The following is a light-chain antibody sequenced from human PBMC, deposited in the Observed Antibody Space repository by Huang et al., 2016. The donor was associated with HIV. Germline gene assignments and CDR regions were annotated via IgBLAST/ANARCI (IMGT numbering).Light chain of an antibody. CDR3: QQLKSYPYT. CDR1: QGIRTY. V-gene: IGKV1-9*01. CDR2: ASS. Sequence: IQLTQSPSSLSASVGDRVTITCRASQGIRTYLAWYQQRPGKAPTLLIHASSTLRSGVSERFSGTGSGTDFTLTISNLQVEEFATYYCQQLKSYPYTFGQGTTLGLK. J-gene: IGKJ2*01.